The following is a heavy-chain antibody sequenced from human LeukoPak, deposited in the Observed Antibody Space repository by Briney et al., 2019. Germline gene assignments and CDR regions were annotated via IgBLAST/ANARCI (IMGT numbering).Heavy chain of an antibody. CDR2: ISYDGSNK. CDR3: ASGYCTH. D-gene: IGHD2-15*01. V-gene: IGHV3-30*04. Sequence: PGRSLRLSCAASGFTFSSYAMHWVRQAPGKGLEWVAVISYDGSNKYYADSVKGRFTISRDNSKNTLYLQMNSLRAEDTAVYYCASGYCTHWGQGTLVTVSS. CDR1: GFTFSSYA. J-gene: IGHJ4*02.